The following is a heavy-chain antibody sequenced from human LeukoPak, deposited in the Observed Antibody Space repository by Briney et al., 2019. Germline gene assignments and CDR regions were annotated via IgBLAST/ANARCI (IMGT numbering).Heavy chain of an antibody. J-gene: IGHJ6*03. Sequence: GGTLRLSCAASGFTFSNYGMSWVRQAPGKGLEWVSAMSGSGGHMYYTDSVKGRFTISRDNSKNTLYLQMNSLRAEDTAVYYCARGPPSTYSSSWYSLTRGYYYYYYYMDVWGKGTTVTISS. CDR3: ARGPPSTYSSSWYSLTRGYYYYYYYMDV. V-gene: IGHV3-23*01. D-gene: IGHD6-13*01. CDR1: GFTFSNYG. CDR2: MSGSGGHM.